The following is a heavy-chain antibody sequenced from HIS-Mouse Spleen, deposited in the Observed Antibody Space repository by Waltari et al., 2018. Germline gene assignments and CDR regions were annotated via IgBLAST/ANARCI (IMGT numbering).Heavy chain of an antibody. D-gene: IGHD6-13*01. CDR1: GCSISSSSYY. V-gene: IGHV4-39*07. CDR3: AREIPYSSSWYDWYFDL. J-gene: IGHJ2*01. CDR2: IYYRGGH. Sequence: QLQLQESGPGLVKPSETLSLTCTVSGCSISSSSYYWGWIRQPPGKGLEWIGSIYYRGGHYLNPTLRSRGTISVDTARNQFSLKLSSVTAADTAVYYCAREIPYSSSWYDWYFDLWGRGTLVTVSS.